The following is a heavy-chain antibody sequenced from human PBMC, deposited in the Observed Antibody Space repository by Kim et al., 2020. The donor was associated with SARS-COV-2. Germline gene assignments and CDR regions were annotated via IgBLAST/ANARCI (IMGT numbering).Heavy chain of an antibody. CDR2: GGT. Sequence: GGTNYAQKFQGRVTMTRDTSISTAYMELSRLRSDDTAVYYCATLWNDLPGWGQGTTVTVSS. D-gene: IGHD1-1*01. J-gene: IGHJ6*02. CDR3: ATLWNDLPG. V-gene: IGHV1-2*02.